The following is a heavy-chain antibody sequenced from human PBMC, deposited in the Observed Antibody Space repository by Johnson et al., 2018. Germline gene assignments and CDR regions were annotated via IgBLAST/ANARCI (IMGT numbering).Heavy chain of an antibody. CDR3: ARLGQPAFYGVDG. Sequence: VQLVESGGGLAQPCTSLRLSCAASGFTFDDHAMHWVRQAPGKGLEWVSGINWDGRDKAYADSVKGRFTIFRDNARTSLYLEMNSLRVEDTALYYCARLGQPAFYGVDGWGQGTTIIVSS. CDR1: GFTFDDHA. J-gene: IGHJ6*02. D-gene: IGHD2-2*01. V-gene: IGHV3-9*01. CDR2: INWDGRDK.